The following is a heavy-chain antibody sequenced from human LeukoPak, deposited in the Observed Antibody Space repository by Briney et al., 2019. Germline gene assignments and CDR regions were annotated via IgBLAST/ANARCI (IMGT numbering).Heavy chain of an antibody. CDR1: GGSISSGAYY. Sequence: SQTLSLACTVSGGSISSGAYYWGWIRQHPGEGLEWIGYIYYGGNTYYNASLYSRLTISVDTSKNQFSLKLSSVTAADTAVYYCARGFRQYVAAAAYWGQGTLVTVSS. J-gene: IGHJ4*02. V-gene: IGHV4-31*03. CDR2: IYYGGNT. CDR3: ARGFRQYVAAAAY. D-gene: IGHD6-13*01.